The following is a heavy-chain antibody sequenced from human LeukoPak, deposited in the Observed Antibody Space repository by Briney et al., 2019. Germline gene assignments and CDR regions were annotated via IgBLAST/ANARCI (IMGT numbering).Heavy chain of an antibody. Sequence: ASVKVSCKASGYTFTSYGISWVRQASGQGLEWRGWIRAYNGNTNYAQKLQGRVTMTTDTSTSTAYMELRSLRSDDTAVYYCATPGDYYDSSGYYYFQHWGQGTLVTVSS. V-gene: IGHV1-18*01. CDR3: ATPGDYYDSSGYYYFQH. CDR1: GYTFTSYG. J-gene: IGHJ1*01. CDR2: IRAYNGNT. D-gene: IGHD3-22*01.